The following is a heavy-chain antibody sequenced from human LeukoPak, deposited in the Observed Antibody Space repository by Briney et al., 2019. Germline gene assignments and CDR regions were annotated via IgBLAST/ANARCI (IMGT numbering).Heavy chain of an antibody. Sequence: SETLSLTCTVSGGSISSYYWSWIRQPPGKGLEWIGYIYCSGSTNYNPSLKSRVTISVDTSKNQFSLKLSSVTAADTAVYYCARQIGYCSGGSCFPEGYFDYWGQGTLVTVSS. CDR1: GGSISSYY. J-gene: IGHJ4*02. CDR2: IYCSGST. V-gene: IGHV4-59*08. D-gene: IGHD2-15*01. CDR3: ARQIGYCSGGSCFPEGYFDY.